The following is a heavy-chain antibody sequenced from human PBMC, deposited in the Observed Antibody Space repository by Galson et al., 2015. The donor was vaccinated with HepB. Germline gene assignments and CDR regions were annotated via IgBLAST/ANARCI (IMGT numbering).Heavy chain of an antibody. CDR3: ARDRDSSGQKGYFQH. J-gene: IGHJ1*01. Sequence: SVKVSCKASGGTFSSYTISWVRQAPGQGLEWMGRIIPILGIANYAQKFQGRVTITADKSTSTAYMELSSLRSEDTAVYYCARDRDSSGQKGYFQHWGQGTLVTVSS. CDR2: IIPILGIA. V-gene: IGHV1-69*04. CDR1: GGTFSSYT. D-gene: IGHD6-19*01.